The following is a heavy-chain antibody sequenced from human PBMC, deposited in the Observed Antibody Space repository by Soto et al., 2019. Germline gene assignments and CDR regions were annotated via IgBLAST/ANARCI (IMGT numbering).Heavy chain of an antibody. Sequence: SETLSLTCAVYGGSFSGYYWSWIRQPPGKGLEWIGEINHSGSTNYNPSLKSRVTISVDTSKNQFSLKLSSVTAADTAVYYCAREGIAAAVNYYYYYYMDVWGKGTTVTAP. CDR3: AREGIAAAVNYYYYYYMDV. V-gene: IGHV4-34*01. J-gene: IGHJ6*03. D-gene: IGHD6-13*01. CDR2: INHSGST. CDR1: GGSFSGYY.